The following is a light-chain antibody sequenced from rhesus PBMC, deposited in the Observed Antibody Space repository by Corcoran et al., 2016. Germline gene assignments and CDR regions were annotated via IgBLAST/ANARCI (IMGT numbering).Light chain of an antibody. J-gene: IGKJ1*01. CDR3: YQHSSGRT. CDR1: QSVSSY. V-gene: IGKV3-10*01. CDR2: GAS. Sequence: QVILTQSPATLSLSPGERATLSCRASQSVSSYLAWYQQKPGRAPRLLIYGASSRATGIPERLSGSGSGTDFTLTISSLEPEDVGVYHCYQHSSGRTFGQGTKVEIK.